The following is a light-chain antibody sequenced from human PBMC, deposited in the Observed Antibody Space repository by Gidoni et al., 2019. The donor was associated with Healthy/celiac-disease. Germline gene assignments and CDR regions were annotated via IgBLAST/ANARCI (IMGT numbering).Light chain of an antibody. CDR1: QSIGGS. CDR2: YAS. Sequence: EIVLTQAPDFQSVTPQEKVTITCRASQSIGGSLHWYQQKPDQSPKLIIKYASQSITGVPSRFSGSGSGTDFTLTINSLEAEDSATYYCHQSSSFPCSFGQGTKLEIK. V-gene: IGKV6-21*02. CDR3: HQSSSFPCS. J-gene: IGKJ2*04.